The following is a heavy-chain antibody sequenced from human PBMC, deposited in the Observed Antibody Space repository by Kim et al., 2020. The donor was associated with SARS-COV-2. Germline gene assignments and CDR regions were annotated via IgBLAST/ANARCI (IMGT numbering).Heavy chain of an antibody. CDR2: IRSKANSYAT. J-gene: IGHJ3*02. CDR3: TRVPSYSSSWLDALDM. CDR1: GFMFSDSA. V-gene: IGHV3-73*01. D-gene: IGHD6-13*01. Sequence: GGSLRLSCAASGFMFSDSAIHWVRQASGKGLEWVGRIRSKANSYATTYAASVKGGFTIAREDSKNTAYLQMNSLKTEDTAMYYCTRVPSYSSSWLDALDMWGQGTIVIVSS.